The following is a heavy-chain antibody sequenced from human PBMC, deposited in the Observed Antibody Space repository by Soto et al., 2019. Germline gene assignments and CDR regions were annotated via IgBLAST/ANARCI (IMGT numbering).Heavy chain of an antibody. D-gene: IGHD6-13*01. CDR1: GFTFNSNA. J-gene: IGHJ4*02. V-gene: IGHV3-33*01. CDR3: ASHHDHRRWYGYLDY. Sequence: QVQLVESGGRVVQPGRSLRLSCAASGFTFNSNAMHWVRQAPGKGLEWVAVISFDGSDTFYGDSVKGRFTISRDNSENPLHLQINSLRAEDTAVYYCASHHDHRRWYGYLDYWGQGTLVTVSS. CDR2: ISFDGSDT.